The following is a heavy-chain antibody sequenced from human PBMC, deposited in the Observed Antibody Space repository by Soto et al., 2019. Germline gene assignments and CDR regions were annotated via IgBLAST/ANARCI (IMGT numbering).Heavy chain of an antibody. V-gene: IGHV3-30-3*01. CDR2: ISYDGSTI. D-gene: IGHD6-13*01. CDR1: GFTFSRYA. CDR3: ARAGDPFTPRIAAAGYGMDV. J-gene: IGHJ6*02. Sequence: PGGSLRLSCAASGFTFSRYAMHCVRQAPGKGLEWVAVISYDGSTIYYADSVKGRFTISRDNAKNSLYLQMSSLRAEDTAVYYCARAGDPFTPRIAAAGYGMDVWGQGTTVTVSS.